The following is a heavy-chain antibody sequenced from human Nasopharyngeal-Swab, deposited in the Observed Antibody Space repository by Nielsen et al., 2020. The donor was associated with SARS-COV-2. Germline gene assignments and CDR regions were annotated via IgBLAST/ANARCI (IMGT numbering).Heavy chain of an antibody. CDR2: IYYSWNT. CDR1: GGSISRSSSY. CDR3: ARDSRSGWLY. V-gene: IGHV4-39*07. D-gene: IGHD6-19*01. Sequence: GSLRLSCTVSGGSISRSSSYWGWLRPPPGKGLEWIGSIYYSWNTYYNLSLKRRVTISVGTSKHLFSLKLSSVTAADTAVYYCARDSRSGWLYWGQGTLVTVSS. J-gene: IGHJ4*02.